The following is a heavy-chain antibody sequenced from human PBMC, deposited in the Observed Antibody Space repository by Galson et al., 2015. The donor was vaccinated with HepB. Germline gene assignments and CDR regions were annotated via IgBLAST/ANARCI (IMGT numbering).Heavy chain of an antibody. J-gene: IGHJ4*02. CDR3: ARRGYYDSSGYSQFDY. Sequence: ETLSLTCTVSGGSISSSSYYWGWIRQPPGKGLEWIGSIYYSGSTYYNPSLKSRVTISVDTSKNQFSLKLSSVTAADTAVYYCARRGYYDSSGYSQFDYWGQGTLVTVSS. CDR1: GGSISSSSYY. V-gene: IGHV4-39*01. D-gene: IGHD3-22*01. CDR2: IYYSGST.